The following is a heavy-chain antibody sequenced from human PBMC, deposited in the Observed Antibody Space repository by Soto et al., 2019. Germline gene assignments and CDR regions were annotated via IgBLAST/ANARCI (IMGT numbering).Heavy chain of an antibody. CDR1: GTSVSGANW. CDR2: IHSSGNT. V-gene: IGHV4-4*02. J-gene: IGHJ4*02. Sequence: SETLSLTCAVSGTSVSGANWWGWVRQPPGKGLEWIGEIHSSGNTDYDPSLKSRVTISRDMSKNEFSLKLTSVTAADTAVYYCARTGPYSSGNNWGQGTLVTVSS. CDR3: ARTGPYSSGNN. D-gene: IGHD3-22*01.